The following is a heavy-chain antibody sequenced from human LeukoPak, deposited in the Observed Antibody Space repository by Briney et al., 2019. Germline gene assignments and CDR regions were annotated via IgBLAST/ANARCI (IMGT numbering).Heavy chain of an antibody. Sequence: SETLSLTCAVYGGSFGGYYWSWIRQPPGKGLEWIGEINHSGSTNYNPSLKSRVTISVDTSKNQFSLKLSSVTAADTAVYYCARARRPHYSRLGYMDVWGKGTTVTVSS. D-gene: IGHD4-11*01. CDR3: ARARRPHYSRLGYMDV. CDR2: INHSGST. V-gene: IGHV4-34*01. CDR1: GGSFGGYY. J-gene: IGHJ6*03.